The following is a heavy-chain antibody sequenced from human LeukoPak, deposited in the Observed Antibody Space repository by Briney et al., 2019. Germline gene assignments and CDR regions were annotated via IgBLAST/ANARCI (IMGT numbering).Heavy chain of an antibody. J-gene: IGHJ4*02. V-gene: IGHV3-11*01. Sequence: PGGSLRLSCAASGFTFNDYYMSWIRQAPGKGLEWVSYINSGSSTIYYADSVKGRFTISRDNAKNSLYLQMNSLRAEDTAVYYCARRRDYFDYWGQGTLVTVSP. CDR1: GFTFNDYY. CDR3: ARRRDYFDY. CDR2: INSGSSTI.